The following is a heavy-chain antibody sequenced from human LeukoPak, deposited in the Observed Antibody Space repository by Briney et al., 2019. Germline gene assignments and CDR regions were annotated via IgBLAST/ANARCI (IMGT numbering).Heavy chain of an antibody. D-gene: IGHD4-17*01. Sequence: GGSLRLSCAASGFSFNTYGMHRVRQAPGKGLEWVAFIRYDGSNKYYADSVKGRFTISRDNSKNTLYLQMNSLRAEDTAVYYCAKPNDYGETMYYFDYWGQGTLVTVSS. CDR3: AKPNDYGETMYYFDY. CDR2: IRYDGSNK. CDR1: GFSFNTYG. V-gene: IGHV3-30*02. J-gene: IGHJ4*02.